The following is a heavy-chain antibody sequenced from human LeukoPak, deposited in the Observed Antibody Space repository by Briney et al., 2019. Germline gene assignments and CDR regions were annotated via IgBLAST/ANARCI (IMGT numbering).Heavy chain of an antibody. CDR1: GGSISSYY. D-gene: IGHD3-10*01. J-gene: IGHJ4*02. Sequence: KPSETLSLTCTVSGGSISSYYWGWIRQPPGKGLEWIGSIYYSGSTYYNPSLKSRVTISVDTSKNQFSLKLSSVTAADTAVYYCARRFPFDYWGQGTLVTVSS. CDR2: IYYSGST. V-gene: IGHV4-39*01. CDR3: ARRFPFDY.